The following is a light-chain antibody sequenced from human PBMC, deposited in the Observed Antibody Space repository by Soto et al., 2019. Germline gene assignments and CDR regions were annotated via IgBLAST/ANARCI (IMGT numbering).Light chain of an antibody. J-gene: IGLJ1*01. CDR3: QSADSTGTSYV. Sequence: SYELTQPPSVSVSPGQTARITCSADALSKQYAFWYQQKPGQAPVLVIYKDSERPSGIPERFSGSRSGTTVTLTISGVQAEDEADYYCQSADSTGTSYVFGAGTKLTVL. CDR2: KDS. V-gene: IGLV3-25*03. CDR1: ALSKQY.